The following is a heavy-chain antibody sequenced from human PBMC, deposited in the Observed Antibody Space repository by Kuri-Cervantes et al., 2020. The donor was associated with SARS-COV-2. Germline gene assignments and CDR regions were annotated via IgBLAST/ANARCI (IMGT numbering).Heavy chain of an antibody. Sequence: GSLRLSCTVSGGSISSSSYYWGWIRQPPGKGLEWIGSIYYSGSTYYNPSLKSRVTISVDTSKNQFSLKLSSVTAADTAVYYCAKDLGIVVVISASIDYWGQGTLVTVSS. V-gene: IGHV4-39*02. CDR2: IYYSGST. D-gene: IGHD3-22*01. CDR3: AKDLGIVVVISASIDY. CDR1: GGSISSSSYY. J-gene: IGHJ4*02.